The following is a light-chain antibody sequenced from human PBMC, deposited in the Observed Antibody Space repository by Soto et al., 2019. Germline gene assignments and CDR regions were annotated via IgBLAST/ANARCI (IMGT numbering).Light chain of an antibody. CDR3: SSYTSLSTVV. CDR1: SSDVGAYNF. J-gene: IGLJ1*01. CDR2: EVT. Sequence: QSVLTQPASVSGSPGQSITISCTGTSSDVGAYNFVSWYQPHPGEAPKLIIYEVTNRPSGVSERFSGSKSGNTASLTISGLQSEDETDYYCSSYTSLSTVVFGTGTKVTVL. V-gene: IGLV2-14*01.